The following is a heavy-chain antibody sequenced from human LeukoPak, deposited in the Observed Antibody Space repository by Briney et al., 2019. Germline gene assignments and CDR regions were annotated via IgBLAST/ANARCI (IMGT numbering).Heavy chain of an antibody. J-gene: IGHJ3*02. D-gene: IGHD6-13*01. V-gene: IGHV1-3*04. Sequence: ASVKVSCKASGYTFFKYAIHWARQAPGQTLEWMGWINTGNGKTEYSQEFQGRVTITKDTSASTAYMELRSLRSDDTAVYYCARDWGNSWPDAFDIWGQGTMVTVSS. CDR2: INTGNGKT. CDR3: ARDWGNSWPDAFDI. CDR1: GYTFFKYA.